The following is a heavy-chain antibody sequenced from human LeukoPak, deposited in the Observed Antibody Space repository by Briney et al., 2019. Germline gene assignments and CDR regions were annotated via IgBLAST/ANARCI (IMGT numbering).Heavy chain of an antibody. V-gene: IGHV4-4*07. J-gene: IGHJ4*02. CDR3: AGRDILTGYYTNDY. CDR2: IYTSGST. Sequence: SETLSLTCTVSGGSISSYYWSWIRQPAGKGLEWIGRIYTSGSTNYNPSLKSRVTMSVDTSKNQFSLKLSSVTAADTAVYYCAGRDILTGYYTNDYWGQGTLVTVSS. D-gene: IGHD3-9*01. CDR1: GGSISSYY.